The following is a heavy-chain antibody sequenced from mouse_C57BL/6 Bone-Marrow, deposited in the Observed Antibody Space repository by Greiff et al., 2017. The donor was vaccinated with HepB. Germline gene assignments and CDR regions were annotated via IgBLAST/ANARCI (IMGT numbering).Heavy chain of an antibody. CDR3: AKMGITTVVEGAMDY. CDR2: IWRGGST. CDR1: GFSLTSYG. D-gene: IGHD1-1*01. J-gene: IGHJ4*01. Sequence: VKLMESGPGLVQPSQSLSITCTVSGFSLTSYGVHWVRQSPGKGLEWLGVIWRGGSTDYNAAFMSRLSITKDNSKSQVFFKMNSLQADDTAIYYCAKMGITTVVEGAMDYWGQGTSVTVSS. V-gene: IGHV2-5*01.